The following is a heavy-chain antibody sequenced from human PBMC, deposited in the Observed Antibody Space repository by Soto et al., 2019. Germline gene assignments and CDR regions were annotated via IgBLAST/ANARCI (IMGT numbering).Heavy chain of an antibody. CDR1: GGSTSSDNY. CDR2: IYYSGNT. V-gene: IGHV4-30-4*01. Sequence: PTETLSLTCTVSGGSTSSDNYWSWIRQPPGKGLEWIGHIYYSGNTDYNPSLKSRLAISIDTSKNQFSLKLSSVTAADTAVYFCAREGCESPDGLYSFVSWGQGSLLTRSS. D-gene: IGHD2-15*01. CDR3: AREGCESPDGLYSFVS. J-gene: IGHJ4*02.